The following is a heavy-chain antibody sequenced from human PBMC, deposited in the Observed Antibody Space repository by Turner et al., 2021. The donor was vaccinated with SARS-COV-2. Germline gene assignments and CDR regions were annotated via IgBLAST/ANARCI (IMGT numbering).Heavy chain of an antibody. Sequence: EVQLLESGGGLVQPGGSLRLSCAASGFTFSSYGMSWVRQAPGKGVEWVSIISVGGDTTFYGDSVEGRFTISRDNSRNTLFLQMNRLRAEDTAVYYCAKGSGGSSWYYFDSWGQGTLVTVSS. J-gene: IGHJ4*02. CDR1: GFTFSSYG. CDR2: ISVGGDTT. V-gene: IGHV3-23*01. CDR3: AKGSGGSSWYYFDS. D-gene: IGHD6-13*01.